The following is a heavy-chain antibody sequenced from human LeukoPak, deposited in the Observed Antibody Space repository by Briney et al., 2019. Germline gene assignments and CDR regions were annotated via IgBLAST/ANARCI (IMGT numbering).Heavy chain of an antibody. J-gene: IGHJ5*02. CDR2: IIPIFGTA. Sequence: SVKVSCKASGGTFSSYAISWVRQAPGQGLEWMGGIIPIFGTANYAQKFQGRVTITADKSTSTAYMELSSLRSEDTAVYYCVRDRGPGSGMKSWFDPWGQGTPVTVSS. CDR1: GGTFSSYA. CDR3: VRDRGPGSGMKSWFDP. V-gene: IGHV1-69*06. D-gene: IGHD3-10*01.